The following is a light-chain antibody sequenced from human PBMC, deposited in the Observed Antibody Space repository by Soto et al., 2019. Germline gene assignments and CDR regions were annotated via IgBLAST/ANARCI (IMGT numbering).Light chain of an antibody. CDR3: QQYNSYSWT. CDR2: KAS. Sequence: DIQMTQSPSTLSASVGDRVTITCRASQSISSWLAWYQHKPGKAPKLLIYKASSLESGVPSRFSGSGSGTEFTLTISSLQPDDFATYYCQQYNSYSWTFVQGTKVEI. J-gene: IGKJ1*01. V-gene: IGKV1-5*03. CDR1: QSISSW.